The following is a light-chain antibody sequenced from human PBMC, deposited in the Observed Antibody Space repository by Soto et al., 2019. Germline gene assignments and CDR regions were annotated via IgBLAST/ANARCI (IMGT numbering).Light chain of an antibody. CDR3: QQYGSS. CDR2: GAS. Sequence: EIVMTQSPATLSLSPGERATLSCRASESVGRNLAWYQQKPGQAPRLLIYGASSRATGIPDRFSGSGSGTDFTLTISRLEPEDFAVYYCQQYGSSFGQGTKVDIK. V-gene: IGKV3-20*01. CDR1: ESVGRN. J-gene: IGKJ1*01.